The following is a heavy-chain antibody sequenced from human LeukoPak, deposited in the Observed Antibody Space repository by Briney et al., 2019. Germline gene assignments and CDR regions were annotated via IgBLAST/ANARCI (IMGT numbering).Heavy chain of an antibody. CDR3: ARAVRYFELDV. Sequence: GGSLRLSCAASGFTFDDYAMHWVRQAPGKGLEWVSGISWNSGSIGYADSVKGRFTISRDNAKNSLYLQMNSLRAEDTALYYCARAVRYFELDVWGKGTTVTISS. D-gene: IGHD3-9*01. CDR1: GFTFDDYA. J-gene: IGHJ6*04. CDR2: ISWNSGSI. V-gene: IGHV3-9*01.